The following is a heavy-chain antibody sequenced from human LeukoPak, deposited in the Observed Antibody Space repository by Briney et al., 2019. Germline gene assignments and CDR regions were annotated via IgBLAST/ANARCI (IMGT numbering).Heavy chain of an antibody. CDR2: ISSSTTTI. J-gene: IGHJ4*02. D-gene: IGHD3-3*01. V-gene: IGHV3-48*01. CDR3: ARTPYDFWSASYSYYFDY. Sequence: GGSLRLSCAASGFSFSSYSMNWVRQAPGKGLEWVSYISSSTTTIYYADSVKGRFTISRDNAKNSLYLQMNSLRAEDTAAFYCARTPYDFWSASYSYYFDYWGQGTLVTVSS. CDR1: GFSFSSYS.